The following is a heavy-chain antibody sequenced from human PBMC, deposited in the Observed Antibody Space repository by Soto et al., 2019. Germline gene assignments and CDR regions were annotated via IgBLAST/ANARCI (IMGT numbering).Heavy chain of an antibody. CDR3: ASSPIVVVPAAKGGAGYGMDV. CDR2: IDPSDSYT. D-gene: IGHD2-2*01. CDR1: GYSFTSYW. V-gene: IGHV5-10-1*01. J-gene: IGHJ6*02. Sequence: PGESLKISCNGSGYSFTSYWISWVRQMPWKGLEWMGRIDPSDSYTNYSPSFQGHVTISADKSISTAYLQWSSLKASDTAMYYCASSPIVVVPAAKGGAGYGMDVWGQGTTVTVSS.